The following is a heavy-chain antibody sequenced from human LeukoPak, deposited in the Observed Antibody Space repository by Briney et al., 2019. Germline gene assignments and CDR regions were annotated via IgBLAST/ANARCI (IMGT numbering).Heavy chain of an antibody. D-gene: IGHD5-12*01. Sequence: KTSETLSLTCAVYGGSFSGYYWSWIRQPPGKGLEWIGEINHSGSTNYNPSLKSRVTISVDTSKNQFSLKLSSVTAADTAVYYCARGGHMGSGYDLDYWGQGTLVTVSS. CDR1: GGSFSGYY. CDR3: ARGGHMGSGYDLDY. CDR2: INHSGST. V-gene: IGHV4-34*01. J-gene: IGHJ4*02.